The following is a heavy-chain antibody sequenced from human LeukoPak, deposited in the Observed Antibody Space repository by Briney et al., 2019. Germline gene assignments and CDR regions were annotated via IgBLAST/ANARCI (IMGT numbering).Heavy chain of an antibody. Sequence: PGGSLRFSCAASGFTFSDYAMHWVRQAPGKGLEYVSAISHNGGSTYYAHSVKGRFTISRDNSKNTLYLQLGSLRDEDMAVYYCARERRFCTSTSCYCFFDYWGQGTLVTVSS. V-gene: IGHV3-64*01. D-gene: IGHD2-2*01. J-gene: IGHJ4*02. CDR2: ISHNGGST. CDR1: GFTFSDYA. CDR3: ARERRFCTSTSCYCFFDY.